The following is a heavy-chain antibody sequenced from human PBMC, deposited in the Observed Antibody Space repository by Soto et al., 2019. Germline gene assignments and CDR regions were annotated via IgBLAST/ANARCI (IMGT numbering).Heavy chain of an antibody. J-gene: IGHJ6*02. D-gene: IGHD2-2*01. CDR2: ISYDGSNK. CDR3: AKELSSAVPAADYYYGMDV. CDR1: GFTFSSYG. Sequence: GGSLRLSCAASGFTFSSYGMHWVRQAPGKGLEWVAVISYDGSNKYYADSVKGRFTISRDNSKNTLYLQMNSLRAEDTAVYYCAKELSSAVPAADYYYGMDVWGQGTTVTVS. V-gene: IGHV3-30*18.